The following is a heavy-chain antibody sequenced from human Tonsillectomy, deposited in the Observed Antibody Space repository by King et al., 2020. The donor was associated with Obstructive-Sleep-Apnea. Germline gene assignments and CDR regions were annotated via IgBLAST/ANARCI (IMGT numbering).Heavy chain of an antibody. D-gene: IGHD3-22*01. V-gene: IGHV4-59*08. CDR3: ARLVYYDSSGYDYDAFDI. CDR1: GGSISSYY. J-gene: IGHJ3*02. Sequence: QLQESGPGLVKPSETLSLTCTVSGGSISSYYWSWIRQPPGKGLEWIGYIYYSGSTNYNPSLKSRVTISLDTSKNQFSLKLSSVTAADTAVYYCARLVYYDSSGYDYDAFDIWGQGTMVTVSS. CDR2: IYYSGST.